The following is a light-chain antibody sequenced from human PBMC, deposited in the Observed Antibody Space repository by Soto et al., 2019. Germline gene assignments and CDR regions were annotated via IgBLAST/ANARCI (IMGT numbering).Light chain of an antibody. Sequence: EIVMTQSTATLSVSPGERATLSCRASQSVSSNLAWYQQKPGQAPRLLIYGASTRATGIPARFSGSGSGTEFTLTISSLQSEDFAVYYWQQYNNWPPLTFGGGTKVEIK. CDR2: GAS. CDR1: QSVSSN. V-gene: IGKV3-15*01. J-gene: IGKJ4*01. CDR3: QQYNNWPPLT.